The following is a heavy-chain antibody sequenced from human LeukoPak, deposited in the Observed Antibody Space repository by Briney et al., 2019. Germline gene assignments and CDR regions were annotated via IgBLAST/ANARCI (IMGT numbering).Heavy chain of an antibody. CDR3: ARAPRNVAFFYYYYYGMDV. V-gene: IGHV4-39*01. CDR2: IYYSGST. J-gene: IGHJ6*02. Sequence: SETLSLTCTVSGGSISSSNYYWGWIRQPPGKGLEWIGSIYYSGSTYYNPSLKSRVTISVDTSKNQFSLKLSSVTAADTAVYYCARAPRNVAFFYYYYYGMDVWGQGTTVTVSS. D-gene: IGHD2-15*01. CDR1: GGSISSSNYY.